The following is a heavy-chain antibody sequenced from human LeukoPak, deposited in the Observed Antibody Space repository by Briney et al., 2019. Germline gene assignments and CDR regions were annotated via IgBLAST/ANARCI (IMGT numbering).Heavy chain of an antibody. Sequence: GRSLRLSCAASGFTFSSYAMHWVRQAPGQGLEWMGWINPNSGGTDYAQKFQGRITVTRETSISTAYMELNSLRSDDTAVYYCASVPTGGSTVTFDYWGQGTLVTVSS. CDR2: INPNSGGT. CDR3: ASVPTGGSTVTFDY. V-gene: IGHV1-2*02. CDR1: GFTFSSYA. D-gene: IGHD4-11*01. J-gene: IGHJ4*02.